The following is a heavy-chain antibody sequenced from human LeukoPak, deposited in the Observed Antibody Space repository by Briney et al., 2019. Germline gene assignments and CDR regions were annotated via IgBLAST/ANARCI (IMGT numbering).Heavy chain of an antibody. CDR2: ISSSSSYI. J-gene: IGHJ4*02. CDR1: GFTFSSYS. D-gene: IGHD6-19*01. Sequence: GGSLRLSCAASGFTFSSYSMNWVRQAPGKGLEWVSSISSSSSYIYYADSVKGRFTISRDNPKNSLYLQMNSLRAEDTAVYYCARNRIAVAGAFDYWGQGTLVTVSS. V-gene: IGHV3-21*01. CDR3: ARNRIAVAGAFDY.